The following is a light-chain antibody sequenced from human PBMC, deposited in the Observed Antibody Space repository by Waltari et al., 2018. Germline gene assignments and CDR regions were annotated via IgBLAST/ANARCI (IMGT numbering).Light chain of an antibody. CDR2: EDN. V-gene: IGLV3-10*01. CDR1: ALPTKY. J-gene: IGLJ2*01. Sequence: SYDLTQPPSVSVSPGQTARITCSGDALPTKYVYWYQQKSGQAPALVLYEDNKRPSGIPERLSGARSGTLATLTIAGAQVEDEADYYCFSSDTSGAHNVFGGGTKLTVL. CDR3: FSSDTSGAHNV.